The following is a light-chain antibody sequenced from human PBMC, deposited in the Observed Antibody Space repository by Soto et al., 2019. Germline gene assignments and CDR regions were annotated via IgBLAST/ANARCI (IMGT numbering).Light chain of an antibody. CDR2: DVS. Sequence: QSALTQPASVSGSPGQSTTISCTGTSSDIGAYKYVSWYQQHPGKAPKLIIYDVSNRPSGVSNRFSGSKSGNTASLTISGLQAEDEAAYYCSSCTSTSTLVVFGGGTKLTVL. J-gene: IGLJ3*02. V-gene: IGLV2-14*01. CDR3: SSCTSTSTLVV. CDR1: SSDIGAYKY.